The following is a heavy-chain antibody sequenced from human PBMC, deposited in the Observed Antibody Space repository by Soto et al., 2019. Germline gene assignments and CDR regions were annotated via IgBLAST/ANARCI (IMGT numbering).Heavy chain of an antibody. CDR2: ISDSEST. D-gene: IGHD2-15*01. Sequence: EVQLLESGGGLVQPGGSRRLSCAASGFTFSSYAMSWVRQAPGKGLEWASTISDSESTYYADSVKGRFTISRDISKNTLYVQMSSLRAEDTAVYYCAKGGEGYCSGTSCLYHMDAWGKGTTVTVSS. V-gene: IGHV3-23*01. CDR1: GFTFSSYA. J-gene: IGHJ6*03. CDR3: AKGGEGYCSGTSCLYHMDA.